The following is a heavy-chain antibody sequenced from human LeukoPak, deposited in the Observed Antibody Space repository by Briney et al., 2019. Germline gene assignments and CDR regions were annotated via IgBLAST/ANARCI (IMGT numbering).Heavy chain of an antibody. CDR2: ISYDGSNK. V-gene: IGHV3-30-3*01. D-gene: IGHD4-17*01. CDR1: GFTFSSYA. Sequence: GGSLRLSCAASGFTFSSYAMHWVRQAPGKGLEWVAVISYDGSNKYYADSVKGRFTISRDNAKNSLYLQMNSLRAEDTAVYYCARGFNGDYLDYWGQGTLVTVSS. J-gene: IGHJ4*02. CDR3: ARGFNGDYLDY.